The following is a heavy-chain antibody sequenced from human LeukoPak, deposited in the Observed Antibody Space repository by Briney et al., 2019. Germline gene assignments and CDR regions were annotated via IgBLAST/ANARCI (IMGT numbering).Heavy chain of an antibody. J-gene: IGHJ4*02. CDR1: GFTFSSYG. CDR3: ARTRGYSSSPIRIPCFDY. D-gene: IGHD6-6*01. V-gene: IGHV3-23*01. Sequence: PGGSLRLSCAASGFTFSSYGMSWVRQAPGKGLEWVSAISGSGGSTYYADSVKGRFTTSRDNSKNTLYLQMNSLRAEDTAVYYCARTRGYSSSPIRIPCFDYWGQGTLVTVSS. CDR2: ISGSGGST.